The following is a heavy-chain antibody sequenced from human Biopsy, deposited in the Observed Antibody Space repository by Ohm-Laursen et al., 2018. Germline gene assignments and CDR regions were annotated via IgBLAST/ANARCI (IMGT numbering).Heavy chain of an antibody. CDR1: GASISSYY. Sequence: SETLSLTCTVSGASISSYYWTWIRQPAGKGLEWIGRIYTSGSTNYNPSLKSRVTMSVDTSKNQSSLKLTSLTAADTAVYFCAAVDYSAYTTVDHWGQGTLITVSS. J-gene: IGHJ4*02. V-gene: IGHV4-4*07. CDR3: AAVDYSAYTTVDH. D-gene: IGHD5-12*01. CDR2: IYTSGST.